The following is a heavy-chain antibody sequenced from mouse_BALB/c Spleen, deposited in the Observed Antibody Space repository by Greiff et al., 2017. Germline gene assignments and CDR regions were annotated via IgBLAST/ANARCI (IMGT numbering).Heavy chain of an antibody. CDR2: IYPGNSDT. V-gene: IGHV1-5*01. D-gene: IGHD2-13*01. CDR1: GYTFTSYW. Sequence: DVQLQESGTVLARPGASVKMSCKASGYTFTSYWMHWVKQRPGQGLEWIGAIYPGNSDTSYNQKFKGKAKLTAVTSTSTAYMELSSLTNEDSAVYYCNGDYADGYAMDYWGQGTSVTVSS. J-gene: IGHJ4*01. CDR3: NGDYADGYAMDY.